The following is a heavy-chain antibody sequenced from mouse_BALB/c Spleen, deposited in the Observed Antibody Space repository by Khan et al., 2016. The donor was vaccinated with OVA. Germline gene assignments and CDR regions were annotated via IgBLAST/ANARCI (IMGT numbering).Heavy chain of an antibody. CDR3: TRGGYGAFGY. CDR2: ISDGGSYT. V-gene: IGHV5-4*02. Sequence: EVELVESGGGLVKPGGSLKLSCAASGFTFSDYYMYWVRQTPEKRLEWVATISDGGSYTYFPDSVEGRFTISRGNAKNNRYLQLISLKSEDTAMYYCTRGGYGAFGYWGQGTLVTVSA. J-gene: IGHJ3*01. CDR1: GFTFSDYY. D-gene: IGHD2-14*01.